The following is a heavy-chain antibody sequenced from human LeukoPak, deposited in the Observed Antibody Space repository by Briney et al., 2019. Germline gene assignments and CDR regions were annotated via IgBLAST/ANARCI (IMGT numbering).Heavy chain of an antibody. Sequence: GGSLRLSCAASGFTFSSYSMNWVRPAPGKGLEWVSSISSSSSYIYYEDSVKGRFTISRDNAKNSLYLQMNSLRAEDTAVYYCARVGYDFWSGPTPDYWGQGTLVTVSS. CDR1: GFTFSSYS. D-gene: IGHD3-3*01. CDR2: ISSSSSYI. V-gene: IGHV3-21*01. J-gene: IGHJ4*02. CDR3: ARVGYDFWSGPTPDY.